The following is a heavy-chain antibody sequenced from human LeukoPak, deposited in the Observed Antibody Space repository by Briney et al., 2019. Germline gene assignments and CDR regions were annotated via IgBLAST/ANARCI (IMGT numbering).Heavy chain of an antibody. CDR3: ARDLGSGGGFDY. Sequence: KPSETLSHTCSVSGGSISPYYWSWIRQPPGKGLEWIAYIYYSGNTNHNPSLKSRVTISVDTSKNQFSLKLSSVTAADTAVYYCARDLGSGGGFDYWGQGTLVTVSS. CDR2: IYYSGNT. V-gene: IGHV4-59*01. CDR1: GGSISPYY. J-gene: IGHJ4*02. D-gene: IGHD2-15*01.